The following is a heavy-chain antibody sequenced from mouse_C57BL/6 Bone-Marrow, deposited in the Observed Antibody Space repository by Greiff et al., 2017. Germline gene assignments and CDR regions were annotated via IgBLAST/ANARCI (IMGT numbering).Heavy chain of an antibody. V-gene: IGHV1-72*01. J-gene: IGHJ1*03. CDR3: ARWRFHYYGSLGYFDV. CDR1: GYTFTSYW. CDR2: IDPNSGGT. D-gene: IGHD1-1*01. Sequence: QVQLQPGAELVKPGASVKLSCKASGYTFTSYWMHWVKQRPGRGLEWIGRIDPNSGGTKYNEKFKSKATLTVDKPSSTAYMQLSSLTSEDSAVYYCARWRFHYYGSLGYFDVWGTGTTVTVSS.